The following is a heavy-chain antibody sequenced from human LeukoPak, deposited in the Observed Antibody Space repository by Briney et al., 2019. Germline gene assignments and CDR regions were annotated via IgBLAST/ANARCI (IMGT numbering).Heavy chain of an antibody. Sequence: SETLSLTCAVSGGSTSSTNYYWGWIRQPPGRGLEWIGHMYYSGNSFYNPSLKSRVTISVDTSKNQFSLKLSSVTAADTAVYYCARLRRNYSDSWGQGSLVSVSS. CDR1: GGSTSSTNYY. CDR2: MYYSGNS. J-gene: IGHJ4*02. V-gene: IGHV4-39*01. CDR3: ARLRRNYSDS.